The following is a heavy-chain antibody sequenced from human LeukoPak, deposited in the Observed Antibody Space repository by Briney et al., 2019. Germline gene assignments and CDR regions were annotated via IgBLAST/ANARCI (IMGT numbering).Heavy chain of an antibody. CDR3: ARASRIAAAGTRYWFDP. CDR1: GGTFSSYA. D-gene: IGHD6-13*01. J-gene: IGHJ5*02. V-gene: IGHV1-69*13. Sequence: ASVKVSCKASGGTFSSYAISWVRQAPGQGLEWMGGIIPIFGTANCAQKFQGRVTITADESTSTAYMELSSLRSEDTAVYYCARASRIAAAGTRYWFDPWGQGTLVTVSS. CDR2: IIPIFGTA.